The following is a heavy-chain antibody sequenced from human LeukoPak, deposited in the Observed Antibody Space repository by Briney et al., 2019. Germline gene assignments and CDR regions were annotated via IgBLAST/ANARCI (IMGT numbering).Heavy chain of an antibody. CDR1: GFTFSSYW. CDR3: ARDGPAAAYYFDY. D-gene: IGHD6-25*01. Sequence: GGSLRLSCAASGFTFSSYWMSWVRQAPGKGLEWVANIKQDGSEKYYVDSVKGRFTISRDNAKNSLYLQMNSLRAEDTAVYYCARDGPAAAYYFDYWGQGTLVTVSS. CDR2: IKQDGSEK. V-gene: IGHV3-7*01. J-gene: IGHJ4*02.